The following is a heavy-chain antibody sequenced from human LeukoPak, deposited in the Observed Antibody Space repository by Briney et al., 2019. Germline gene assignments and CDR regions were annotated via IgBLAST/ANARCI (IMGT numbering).Heavy chain of an antibody. D-gene: IGHD3-10*01. CDR2: ISGSASST. CDR3: AKDSAEIWFGELLSNFDY. J-gene: IGHJ4*02. Sequence: GGTLRLSCAASGFTFSNYAMSWVRQAPGKGLEWVSAISGSASSTYHADSVKGRFTISRDNSKNTLYLQMDSLRAEDTAVYYCAKDSAEIWFGELLSNFDYWGQGTLVTVSS. CDR1: GFTFSNYA. V-gene: IGHV3-23*01.